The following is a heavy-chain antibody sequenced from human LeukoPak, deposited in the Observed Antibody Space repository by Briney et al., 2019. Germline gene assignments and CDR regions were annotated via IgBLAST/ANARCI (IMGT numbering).Heavy chain of an antibody. J-gene: IGHJ6*04. CDR1: GGAFSSYA. CDR3: ARAVYDILTHYYYYGMDV. V-gene: IGHV1-69*06. D-gene: IGHD3-9*01. CDR2: TIPIFGTA. Sequence: SVKVSCKASGGAFSSYAISWVRQAPGQGLEWMGVTIPIFGTANYEHKLHGRVTITADKSTSTDDMELSSLSSEDTAVYYCARAVYDILTHYYYYGMDVWGKGTTVTVSS.